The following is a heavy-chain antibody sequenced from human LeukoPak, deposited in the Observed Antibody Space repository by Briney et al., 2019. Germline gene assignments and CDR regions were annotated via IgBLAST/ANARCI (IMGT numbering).Heavy chain of an antibody. CDR1: GFTFSSYA. D-gene: IGHD4-17*01. Sequence: GGSLRLSCAASGFTFSSYAMSWVRLAPGKGLVWVSSISGSGSVTYYADSVKGRFAISRDNSKNTLYLQMNSLTADDTAVYYCAKGTTVTAIFDYWGQGTLVTVSS. CDR2: ISGSGSVT. CDR3: AKGTTVTAIFDY. J-gene: IGHJ4*02. V-gene: IGHV3-23*01.